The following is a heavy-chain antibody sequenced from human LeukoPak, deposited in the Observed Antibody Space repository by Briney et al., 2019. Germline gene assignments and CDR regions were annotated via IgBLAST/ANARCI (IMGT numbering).Heavy chain of an antibody. CDR3: ARDLGQYYDTSDNCFDP. CDR2: INSDGINT. V-gene: IGHV3-74*01. Sequence: GGSLRLSCAASGVTFSNYWMHWVRQAPGKGLGWVSRINSDGINTSYADSVKGRFTISRDNAKNTLTLQMNSLRAEATAVYYCARDLGQYYDTSDNCFDPWGQGTLVTVSS. CDR1: GVTFSNYW. J-gene: IGHJ5*02. D-gene: IGHD3-22*01.